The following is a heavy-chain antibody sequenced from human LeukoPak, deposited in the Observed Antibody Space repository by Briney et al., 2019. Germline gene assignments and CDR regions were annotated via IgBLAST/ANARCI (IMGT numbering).Heavy chain of an antibody. V-gene: IGHV1-69*05. Sequence: SVKVSCKASGYTFTSYGISWVRQAPGQGLEWMGGIIPIFGTANYAQKFQGRVTITTDESTSTAYMELSSLRSEDTAVYYCARDNSWGVTTFAFDIWGQGTMVTVSS. CDR1: GYTFTSYG. D-gene: IGHD4-17*01. J-gene: IGHJ3*02. CDR2: IIPIFGTA. CDR3: ARDNSWGVTTFAFDI.